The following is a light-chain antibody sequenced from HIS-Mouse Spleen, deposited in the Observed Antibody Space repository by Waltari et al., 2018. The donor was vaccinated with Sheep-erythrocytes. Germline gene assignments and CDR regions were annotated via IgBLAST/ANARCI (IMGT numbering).Light chain of an antibody. V-gene: IGLV1-44*01. CDR2: CVS. J-gene: IGLJ1*01. CDR1: SSNIGSNT. CDR3: CSYAGSYNHV. Sequence: QSVLTQPPSASGTPGQRVTISCSGSSSNIGSNTVNWYQQHPGNAPKLISCCVSKRPAGVPDLSSGSKSGNTASLPISGLQAEDEADYYCCSYAGSYNHVFATGTKVTVL.